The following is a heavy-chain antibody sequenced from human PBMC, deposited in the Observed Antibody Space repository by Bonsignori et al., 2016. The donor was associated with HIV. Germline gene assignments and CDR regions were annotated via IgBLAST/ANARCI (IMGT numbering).Heavy chain of an antibody. Sequence: WIRQPPGKGLEWIGYIYYSGSTNYNPSLKSRVTISVDTSKNQFSLKLTSVTAADTAVYYCARDRDSSGYYPLFFDYWGPGTLVTVSS. V-gene: IGHV4-59*01. D-gene: IGHD3-22*01. CDR2: IYYSGST. CDR3: ARDRDSSGYYPLFFDY. J-gene: IGHJ4*02.